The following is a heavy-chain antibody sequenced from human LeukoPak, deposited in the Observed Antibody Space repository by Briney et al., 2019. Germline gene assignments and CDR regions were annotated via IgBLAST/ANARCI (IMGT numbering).Heavy chain of an antibody. V-gene: IGHV3-74*01. CDR2: INSDGSST. J-gene: IGHJ4*02. CDR1: GFTFSSFA. D-gene: IGHD3-22*01. Sequence: GGSLRLSCAASGFTFSSFAMTWVRQAPGKGLVWVARINSDGSSTTYADSVKGRFTISRDNAKNTLYLQMNSLRAEDAAVYYCAKDHESDGYPCLDHWGLGTLVTVSS. CDR3: AKDHESDGYPCLDH.